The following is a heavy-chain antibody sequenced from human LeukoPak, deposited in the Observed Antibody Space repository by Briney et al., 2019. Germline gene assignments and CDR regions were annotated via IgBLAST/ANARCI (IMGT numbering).Heavy chain of an antibody. V-gene: IGHV4-38-2*02. CDR2: IYHSGST. D-gene: IGHD4-17*01. CDR1: GGSISSYY. CDR3: ARGATVTTGSNWFDP. J-gene: IGHJ5*02. Sequence: SETLSLTCTVSGGSISSYYWGWIRQPPGKGLEWIGSIYHSGSTYYNPSLKSRVTISVDTSKNQFSLKLSSVTAADTAVYYCARGATVTTGSNWFDPWGQGTLVTVSS.